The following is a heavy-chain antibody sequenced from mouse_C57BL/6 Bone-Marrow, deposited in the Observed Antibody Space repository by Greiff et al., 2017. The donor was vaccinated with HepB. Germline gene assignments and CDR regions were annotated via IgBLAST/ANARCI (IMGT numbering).Heavy chain of an antibody. J-gene: IGHJ2*01. V-gene: IGHV14-4*01. CDR3: LLTTVVAHYCDD. D-gene: IGHD1-1*01. Sequence: EVQLQQSGAELVRPGASVKLSCTASGFNIKDDYMHWVKQRPEQGLEWIGCIDPENGDTEYASKFQGKATITADTSSNTAYLQLSSLTSEDTAVYYCLLTTVVAHYCDDWGQGTTLTVSS. CDR2: IDPENGDT. CDR1: GFNIKDDY.